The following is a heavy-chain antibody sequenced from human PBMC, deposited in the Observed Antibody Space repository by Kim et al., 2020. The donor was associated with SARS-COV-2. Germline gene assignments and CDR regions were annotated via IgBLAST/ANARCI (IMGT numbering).Heavy chain of an antibody. CDR1: GGSFSGYY. CDR3: ARGWSLWPRSFDY. J-gene: IGHJ4*02. V-gene: IGHV4-34*01. D-gene: IGHD2-21*01. Sequence: SETLSLTCAVYGGSFSGYYWSWIRQPPGKGLEWIGEINHSGSTNYNPSLKSRVTISVDTSKNQFSLKLSSVTAADTAVYYCARGWSLWPRSFDYWGQGTLVTVSS. CDR2: INHSGST.